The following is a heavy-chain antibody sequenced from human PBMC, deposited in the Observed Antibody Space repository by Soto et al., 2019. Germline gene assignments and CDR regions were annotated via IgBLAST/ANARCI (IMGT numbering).Heavy chain of an antibody. V-gene: IGHV5-51*01. CDR3: ARYDGGADC. J-gene: IGHJ4*02. Sequence: PRESLKNSCKCSGYSFMNYWIRWVRQMPGKGLEWNEMIYPGDAETRYSPSSQGQVTISADTSISTAYLQWSSLKASDTAMYFCARYDGGADCWGQGTLVTGSS. CDR2: IYPGDAET. D-gene: IGHD3-16*01. CDR1: GYSFMNYW.